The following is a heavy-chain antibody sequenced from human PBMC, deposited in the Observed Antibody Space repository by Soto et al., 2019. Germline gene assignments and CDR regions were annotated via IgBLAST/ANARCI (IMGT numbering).Heavy chain of an antibody. CDR2: IKSKIDGGTT. CDR3: TTDSNFSTRLVRFDL. V-gene: IGHV3-15*07. Sequence: EVQLVESGGGLVEPGGSLRLSCAASGFIFSTAWVNWVRQAPGKGLEWVGRIKSKIDGGTTDFAASVKGRFAISRDDSHDTMFLQMNSLKSEETAVYYCTTDSNFSTRLVRFDLWGRGTLVTVSS. CDR1: GFIFSTAW. J-gene: IGHJ4*01. D-gene: IGHD3-9*01.